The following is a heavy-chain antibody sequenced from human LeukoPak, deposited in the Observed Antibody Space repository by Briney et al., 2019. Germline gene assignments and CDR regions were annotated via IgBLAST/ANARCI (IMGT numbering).Heavy chain of an antibody. Sequence: ASVKVSCKASGYTFTGYGISWVRQAPGQGLEWMGWISAYNGNTNYAQKLQGRVTMTTDTSTSTAYMELRSLRSDDTAVYYCARGYYGSGSYYNSGYYYYYMDVWGKGTTVTVSS. V-gene: IGHV1-18*01. CDR3: ARGYYGSGSYYNSGYYYYYMDV. CDR1: GYTFTGYG. D-gene: IGHD3-10*01. CDR2: ISAYNGNT. J-gene: IGHJ6*03.